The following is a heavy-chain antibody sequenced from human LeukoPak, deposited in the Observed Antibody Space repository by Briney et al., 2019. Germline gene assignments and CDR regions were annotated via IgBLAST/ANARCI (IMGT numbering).Heavy chain of an antibody. CDR1: GFPFSSYG. J-gene: IGHJ4*02. Sequence: GGSLRLSCAASGFPFSSYGMHWVRQAPGKGLEWVAVISYDGSNKDYADSVKGRFTISRDNSKNTLYLQMNSLRGEDTAVYYCAKDGVSGYDFDYWGQGTLVTVSS. D-gene: IGHD5-12*01. CDR3: AKDGVSGYDFDY. V-gene: IGHV3-30*18. CDR2: ISYDGSNK.